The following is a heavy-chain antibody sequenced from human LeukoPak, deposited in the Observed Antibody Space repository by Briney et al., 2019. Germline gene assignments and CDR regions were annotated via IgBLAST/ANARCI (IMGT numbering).Heavy chain of an antibody. J-gene: IGHJ3*02. D-gene: IGHD3-16*01. V-gene: IGHV3-66*01. CDR1: GFTVSSNY. CDR3: AKEFRTGGDDAFDI. Sequence: GGSLRLSCAASGFTVSSNYMSWVRQAPGKGLEWVSVIYSGGSTHYADSVKGRFTISRDNSKNTLYLQMNSLRAEDTAVYYCAKEFRTGGDDAFDIWGQGTMVTVSS. CDR2: IYSGGST.